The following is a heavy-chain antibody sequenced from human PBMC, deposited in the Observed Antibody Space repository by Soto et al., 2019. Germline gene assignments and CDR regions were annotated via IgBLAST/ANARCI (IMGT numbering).Heavy chain of an antibody. CDR3: ARISRYSHNPQHLDY. CDR2: ISAYNGNT. D-gene: IGHD5-18*01. CDR1: GYTFTSYG. J-gene: IGHJ4*02. Sequence: AASVKVSCKASGYTFTSYGISWLRQAPRQGLEWMGWISAYNGNTNYAQKLQGTVTMTTDTSTSTAYMELTSLSSDDTAEYCCARISRYSHNPQHLDYGGQGTLVTVSS. V-gene: IGHV1-18*04.